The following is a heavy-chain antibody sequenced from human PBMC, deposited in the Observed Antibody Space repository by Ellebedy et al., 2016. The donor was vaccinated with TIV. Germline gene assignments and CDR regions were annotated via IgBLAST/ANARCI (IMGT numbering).Heavy chain of an antibody. J-gene: IGHJ6*03. CDR1: GGSISSGSYY. CDR3: AREVGNWGYYYYYYMGV. CDR2: IYTSGST. V-gene: IGHV4-61*02. D-gene: IGHD3-16*01. Sequence: SETLSLTXTVSGGSISSGSYYWSWIRQPAGKGLEWIGRIYTSGSTNYNPSLKSRVTMSVDTSKNQFSLKLSSVTAADTAVYYCAREVGNWGYYYYYYMGVWGKGTTVTVSS.